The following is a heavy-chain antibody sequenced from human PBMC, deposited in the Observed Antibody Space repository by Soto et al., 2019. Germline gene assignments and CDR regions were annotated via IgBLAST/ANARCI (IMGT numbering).Heavy chain of an antibody. Sequence: PGGSLRLSCAASGFTFSSYSMNWVRQAPGKGLEWVSSISSSSSYIYYADSVKGRFTISRDNAKNSLYLQMNSLRAEDTAVYYCARDLSSRDAGTFDYWGQGTLVTVSS. CDR3: ARDLSSRDAGTFDY. J-gene: IGHJ4*02. V-gene: IGHV3-21*01. D-gene: IGHD6-13*01. CDR1: GFTFSSYS. CDR2: ISSSSSYI.